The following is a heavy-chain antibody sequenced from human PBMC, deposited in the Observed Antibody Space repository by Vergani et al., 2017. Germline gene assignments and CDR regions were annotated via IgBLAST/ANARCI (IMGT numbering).Heavy chain of an antibody. V-gene: IGHV1-69*13. CDR1: GGTFSSYA. CDR2: IIPIFGTA. Sequence: QVQLVQSGAEVKKPGSSVKVSCKASGGTFSSYAISWVRQAPGQGLEWMGGIIPIFGTANYAQKFQGRVTITADESTSTAYMELSSLRSADTAVYYCAGVLYSGYDLEYFQHWGQGTLVTVSS. J-gene: IGHJ1*01. CDR3: AGVLYSGYDLEYFQH. D-gene: IGHD5-12*01.